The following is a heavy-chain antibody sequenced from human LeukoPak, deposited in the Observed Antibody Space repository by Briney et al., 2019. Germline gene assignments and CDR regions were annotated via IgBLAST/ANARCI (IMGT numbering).Heavy chain of an antibody. CDR1: GYTFTMYY. CDR2: INPSDGAT. CDR3: AREQRAGLSGSLGGLFASYYTYYYMDV. J-gene: IGHJ6*03. D-gene: IGHD3-16*01. Sequence: ASVKVSCKASGYTFTMYYIHWVRQAPGQGLEWMGMINPSDGATTYAQRFQGRVTMTRDMSTTTVYVDLRSLRSEDTAVYFCAREQRAGLSGSLGGLFASYYTYYYMDVWGRGATVTVSS. V-gene: IGHV1-46*01.